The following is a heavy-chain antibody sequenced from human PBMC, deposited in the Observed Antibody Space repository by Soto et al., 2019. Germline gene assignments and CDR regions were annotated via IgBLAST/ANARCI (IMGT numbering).Heavy chain of an antibody. D-gene: IGHD3-10*01. J-gene: IGHJ4*02. CDR2: ISAYNGNI. Sequence: QVQLVQSGAEVKNPGTSVKVSCKASGYTFTSAGISWVRQAPGQGLEWMGWISAYNGNIKYAQNLQGRVTLTTDTSTSTAYMELRSLTSDDTAVYYCARDLDGSGSYYTGYWGQGTRVTVSA. CDR1: GYTFTSAG. CDR3: ARDLDGSGSYYTGY. V-gene: IGHV1-18*01.